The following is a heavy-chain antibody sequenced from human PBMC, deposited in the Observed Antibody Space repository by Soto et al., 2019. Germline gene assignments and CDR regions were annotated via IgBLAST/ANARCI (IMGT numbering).Heavy chain of an antibody. Sequence: GGSLRLSCAASGFTFSNAWMSWVRQAPGKGLEWVGRIKSKTDGGTTDYAAPVKGRFTISRDDSKNTLYLQMNSLKTEDTAVYYCKASDYSNFDAFDIWGQGTMVTVSS. V-gene: IGHV3-15*01. J-gene: IGHJ3*02. CDR1: GFTFSNAW. D-gene: IGHD4-4*01. CDR3: KASDYSNFDAFDI. CDR2: IKSKTDGGTT.